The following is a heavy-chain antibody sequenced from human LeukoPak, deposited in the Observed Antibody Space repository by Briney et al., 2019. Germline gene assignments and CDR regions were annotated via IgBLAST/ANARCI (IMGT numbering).Heavy chain of an antibody. CDR1: GLTFSNYA. CDR3: AHTSYLGSGSYGDY. D-gene: IGHD3-10*01. J-gene: IGHJ4*02. Sequence: GGSLRLSCAASGLTFSNYAMSWVRQVAGKGLEWVSLITGDGYSTYYADSVKGRFTVSRDNPKNTLFLQMNRLRVEDTAIYYCAHTSYLGSGSYGDYWGQGTLVTVTS. V-gene: IGHV3-23*01. CDR2: ITGDGYST.